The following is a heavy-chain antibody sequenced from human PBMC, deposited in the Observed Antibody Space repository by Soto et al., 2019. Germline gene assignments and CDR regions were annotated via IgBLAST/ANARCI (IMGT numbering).Heavy chain of an antibody. D-gene: IGHD1-26*01. CDR1: GYTFTSYA. CDR3: ARDVGGADY. Sequence: QVQLVQSGAEVKKPGAAVKVLCKASGYTFTSYAMHWVRQAPGQRLEWMGWINAGNSHTKYSQKFQGRVTITRYTSESTAYMELSSLRSEDTAVYYCARDVGGADYWGQGTLVTVSS. CDR2: INAGNSHT. V-gene: IGHV1-3*01. J-gene: IGHJ4*02.